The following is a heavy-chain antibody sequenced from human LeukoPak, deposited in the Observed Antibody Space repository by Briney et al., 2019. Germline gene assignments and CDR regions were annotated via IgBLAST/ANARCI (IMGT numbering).Heavy chain of an antibody. D-gene: IGHD1-14*01. CDR3: ATETIGRHYDY. CDR2: IKEDGSEK. V-gene: IGHV3-7*01. CDR1: GFTFGSFW. Sequence: PGGSLRLSCVASGFTFGSFWMSWVRQAPGKGPEWVANIKEDGSEKYYVDSVRGRFTISRDNAKNSMYLQMDSLRDEDTAVYYCATETIGRHYDYWGQGTLLTVSS. J-gene: IGHJ4*02.